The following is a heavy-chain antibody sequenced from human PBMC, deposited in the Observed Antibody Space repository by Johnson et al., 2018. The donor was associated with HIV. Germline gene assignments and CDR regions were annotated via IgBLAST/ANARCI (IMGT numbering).Heavy chain of an antibody. J-gene: IGHJ3*02. V-gene: IGHV3-73*02. CDR1: GFTFSGSA. Sequence: VQLVEYGGGLVQPGGSLKLSCAASGFTFSGSAMHWVRQASGKGLEWVGRIRSKANSYATAYAASVKGRFTISRDDSKNTAFLQMNSLRAEDTAVYYCAGTYDVLDGFDIWGQGTMVTVSS. D-gene: IGHD1-14*01. CDR3: AGTYDVLDGFDI. CDR2: IRSKANSYAT.